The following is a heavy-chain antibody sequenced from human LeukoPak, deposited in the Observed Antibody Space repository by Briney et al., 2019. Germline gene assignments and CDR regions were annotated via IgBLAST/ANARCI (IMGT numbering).Heavy chain of an antibody. J-gene: IGHJ6*02. CDR3: ARDGTIFGVVIDLYYHYYGMDV. CDR2: ISSSGSTI. V-gene: IGHV3-11*01. D-gene: IGHD3-3*01. Sequence: PGGSLRLSCAASGFTFSDYYMSWIRQAPGKGLEWVSYISSSGSTIYYADSVKGRFTISRDNAKNSLYLQMNSLRAEDTAVYYCARDGTIFGVVIDLYYHYYGMDVWGQGTTVTVSS. CDR1: GFTFSDYY.